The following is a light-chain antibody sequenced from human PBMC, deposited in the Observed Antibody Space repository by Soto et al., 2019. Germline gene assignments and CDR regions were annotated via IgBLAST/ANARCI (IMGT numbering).Light chain of an antibody. Sequence: IVLTQAPATLSVSPGERAALSVRASQSVSSYLAWYQQKPGQAPRLLIYGASSRATGIPDRFSGSGSGTDFTLTISRLEPEDFAVYYCQQYGSSPITFGQGTRLEIK. V-gene: IGKV3-20*01. CDR3: QQYGSSPIT. CDR2: GAS. J-gene: IGKJ5*01. CDR1: QSVSSY.